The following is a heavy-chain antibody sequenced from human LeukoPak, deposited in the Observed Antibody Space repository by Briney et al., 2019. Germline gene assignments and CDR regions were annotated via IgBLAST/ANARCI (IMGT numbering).Heavy chain of an antibody. V-gene: IGHV3-74*01. CDR1: GFTFRSYW. J-gene: IGHJ4*02. CDR2: INSDGTAT. Sequence: PGGSLRLSCAASGFTFRSYWMHWVRQAPGKGLVWVSRINSDGTATTYADSVKGRFSASRDNAKNTLYLQMNSLRAEDTAVYYCAREVTETSYFDYWGQGTLVAVSS. D-gene: IGHD2-21*02. CDR3: AREVTETSYFDY.